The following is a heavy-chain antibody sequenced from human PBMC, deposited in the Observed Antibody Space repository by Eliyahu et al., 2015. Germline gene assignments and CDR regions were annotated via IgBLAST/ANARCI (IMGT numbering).Heavy chain of an antibody. Sequence: QLQLQESGPGLVKPSGTLSLTCDVSGGSISSENWWTWVRQPPGKGLEWIGEIYYSGSTTYNQSLKSRVTISLDKSKNQFSLKLTSVTAADTAVYYCARDPANGVEDVWGPGTTVTVSS. J-gene: IGHJ6*02. CDR2: IYYSGST. CDR3: ARDPANGVEDV. V-gene: IGHV4-4*02. CDR1: GGSISSENW. D-gene: IGHD2-15*01.